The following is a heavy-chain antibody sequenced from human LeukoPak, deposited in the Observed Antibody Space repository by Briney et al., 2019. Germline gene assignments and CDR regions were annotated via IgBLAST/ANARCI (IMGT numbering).Heavy chain of an antibody. CDR1: GFTFSSYD. CDR2: IGTAGDT. D-gene: IGHD6-19*01. Sequence: GGFLRLSCAASGFTFSSYDMHWVRQATGKGLEWVSAIGTAGDTYYPGSVKGRFTISRENAKNSLYLQMNSLRAGDTAVYYCARVRAVAADYWYFDLWGRGTLVTVSS. CDR3: ARVRAVAADYWYFDL. V-gene: IGHV3-13*01. J-gene: IGHJ2*01.